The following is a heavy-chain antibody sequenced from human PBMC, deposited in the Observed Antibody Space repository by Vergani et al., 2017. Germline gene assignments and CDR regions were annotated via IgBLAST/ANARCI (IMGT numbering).Heavy chain of an antibody. J-gene: IGHJ5*02. D-gene: IGHD2-8*01. V-gene: IGHV1-2*02. CDR1: GYTFTGYY. CDR2: VNPNSGDT. CDR3: AREDLNGWFDP. Sequence: QVQLVQSGAEVKKPGASVKVSCKASGYTFTGYYMHWVRQAPGQGLEWMGWVNPNSGDTNYAQKFQGRVTMTRDTSISTAYMELSRLRSDDTAVYYCAREDLNGWFDPWGQGTLVTVSS.